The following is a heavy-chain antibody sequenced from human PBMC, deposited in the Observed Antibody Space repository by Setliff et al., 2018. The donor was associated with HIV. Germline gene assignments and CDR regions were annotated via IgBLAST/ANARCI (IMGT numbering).Heavy chain of an antibody. J-gene: IGHJ4*02. CDR2: INHSGST. CDR1: GGSFSGYY. V-gene: IGHV4-34*01. D-gene: IGHD5-12*01. Sequence: SETLSLTCAVYGGSFSGYYWSWIRQPPGKGLEWIGEINHSGSTNYNPSLKSRVTISVDTSKNQFSLKLSSVTAADTAVYYCAREALDGYSDYWGQGTLVTVSS. CDR3: AREALDGYSDY.